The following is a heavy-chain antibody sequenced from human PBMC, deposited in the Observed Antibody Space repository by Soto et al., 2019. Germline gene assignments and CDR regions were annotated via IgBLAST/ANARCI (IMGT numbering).Heavy chain of an antibody. CDR1: GGSVSSGSYY. V-gene: IGHV4-61*01. CDR3: ARKRMTTVTTGKTTDFDY. D-gene: IGHD4-17*01. Sequence: QVQLQESGPGLVKPSETLSLTCTVSGGSVSSGSYYWSWIRQPPGKGLEWIGYIYYSGSTNYNPSLKGRVAISVDTSKNQFSLKLSSVTAADTAVYYCARKRMTTVTTGKTTDFDYWGQGTLVTVSS. J-gene: IGHJ4*02. CDR2: IYYSGST.